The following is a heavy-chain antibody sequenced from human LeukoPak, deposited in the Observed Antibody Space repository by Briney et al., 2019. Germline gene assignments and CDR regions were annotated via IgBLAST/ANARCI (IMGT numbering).Heavy chain of an antibody. CDR1: GGSISSGSYY. CDR3: ARGPRYWFDP. CDR2: IYTSGST. Sequence: PSQTLSLTCTVSGGSISSGSYYWSWIRQPAGKGLEWIGRIYTSGSTNYNPSLKNRVTISVDTSKNQFSLKLSSVTAADTAVYYCARGPRYWFDPWGQGTLVTVSS. V-gene: IGHV4-61*02. J-gene: IGHJ5*02.